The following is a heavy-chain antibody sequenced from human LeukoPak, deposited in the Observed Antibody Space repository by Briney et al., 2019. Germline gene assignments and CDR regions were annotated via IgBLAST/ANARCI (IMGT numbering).Heavy chain of an antibody. Sequence: PSQTLSLTCAVSGGSISSGGYSWSWIRQPPGKGLEWIGYIYHSGSTYYNPSLKSRVTISVDTSKNQFSLKLSSVTAADTAVYYCARLGYCSSTSCYVTDVWGQGTTVTVSS. D-gene: IGHD2-2*01. CDR1: GGSISSGGYS. V-gene: IGHV4-30-2*01. CDR2: IYHSGST. J-gene: IGHJ6*02. CDR3: ARLGYCSSTSCYVTDV.